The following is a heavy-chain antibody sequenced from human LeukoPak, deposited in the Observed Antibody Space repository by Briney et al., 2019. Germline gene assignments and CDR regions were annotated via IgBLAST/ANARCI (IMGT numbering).Heavy chain of an antibody. CDR3: AREILYSSSSGYYYYGMDV. Sequence: ASVKVSCKASGYTFTSYYMHWVRQAPGQGLKWMGIINPSGGSTSYAQKFQGRVTMTRDTSTSTVYMELSSLRSEDTAVYYCAREILYSSSSGYYYYGMDVWGQGTTVTVSS. CDR1: GYTFTSYY. J-gene: IGHJ6*02. CDR2: INPSGGST. V-gene: IGHV1-46*01. D-gene: IGHD6-6*01.